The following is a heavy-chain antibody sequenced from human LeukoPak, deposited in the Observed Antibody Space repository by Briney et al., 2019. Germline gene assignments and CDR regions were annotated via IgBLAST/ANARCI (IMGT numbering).Heavy chain of an antibody. CDR1: GGSISIYY. V-gene: IGHV4-59*01. D-gene: IGHD3-22*01. J-gene: IGHJ3*02. CDR2: IYYSGST. CDR3: ARLNYYDSRGLPSAFDI. Sequence: SEPLSLPCTVWGGSISIYYWRWLRQPPGKGGEWIGYIYYSGSTNYNASLMRRVTISVDTNKNHFSLKLSSVTAADTAVYYCARLNYYDSRGLPSAFDIWGQGTMVTVSS.